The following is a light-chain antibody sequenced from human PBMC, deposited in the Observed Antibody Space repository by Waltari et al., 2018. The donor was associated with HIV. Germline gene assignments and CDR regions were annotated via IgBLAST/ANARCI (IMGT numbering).Light chain of an antibody. V-gene: IGKV1-9*01. CDR2: AAS. CDR3: QQVNTAFT. J-gene: IGKJ3*01. Sequence: DIQLTPFPSFLSASVGDRVTITCRAGQGISTYLAWYQQKPGKAPKLLIYAASTLQSGVPSRFSGSGSGTEFTLTISSLQPEDFATYYCQQVNTAFTFGPGTKVEIK. CDR1: QGISTY.